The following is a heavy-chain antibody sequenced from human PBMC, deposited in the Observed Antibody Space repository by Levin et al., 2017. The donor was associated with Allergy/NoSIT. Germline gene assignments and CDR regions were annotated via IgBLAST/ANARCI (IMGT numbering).Heavy chain of an antibody. CDR3: ARARGWTFDI. V-gene: IGHV3-30-3*01. CDR1: GFTFSTYT. D-gene: IGHD2-15*01. J-gene: IGHJ3*02. Sequence: GGSLRLSCAASGFTFSTYTLHWVRQAPGKGLEWVAVVSYDGSDNFYADSVKGRFTISRDNSKTTLYLQMNNLSAEDTAVYYCARARGWTFDIWGQGTMVTVSS. CDR2: VSYDGSDN.